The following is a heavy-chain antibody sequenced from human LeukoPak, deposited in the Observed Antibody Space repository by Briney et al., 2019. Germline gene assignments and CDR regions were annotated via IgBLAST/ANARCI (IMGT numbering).Heavy chain of an antibody. CDR2: ISYDGTIR. D-gene: IGHD2-2*01. V-gene: IGHV3-30*18. CDR1: GLTFSSYG. CDR3: AKGGCSNTTCYLANP. J-gene: IGHJ5*02. Sequence: GGSLRLSCAASGLTFSSYGMHWVRQAPGKGLEWVAVISYDGTIRNYADSVKGRSTISRDNSKNTLYLQMNSLTAEDTAQYYCAKGGCSNTTCYLANPWGQGTLVTVSS.